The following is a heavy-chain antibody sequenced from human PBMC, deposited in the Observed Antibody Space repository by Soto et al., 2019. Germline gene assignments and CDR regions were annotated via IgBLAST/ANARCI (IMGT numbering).Heavy chain of an antibody. Sequence: QVQLQESGPGLVKASETLSLSCTVSGHSISADYWSWIRQPAGKRLEWIGRVDASGNTNYNPSLKSRVTMSVDTSKNQFFLKVWSVTAADPAMYFCARDVGGSVVPHWFDPWGQGALVTVSS. CDR3: ARDVGGSVVPHWFDP. D-gene: IGHD3-22*01. J-gene: IGHJ5*02. CDR2: VDASGNT. CDR1: GHSISADY. V-gene: IGHV4-4*07.